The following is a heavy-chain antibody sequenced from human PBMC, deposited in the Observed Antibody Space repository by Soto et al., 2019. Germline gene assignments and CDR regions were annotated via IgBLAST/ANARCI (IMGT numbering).Heavy chain of an antibody. J-gene: IGHJ4*02. V-gene: IGHV1-18*04. CDR3: ASDGSYYDNGGDQLDFDY. CDR1: GYTFTSFG. D-gene: IGHD3-10*01. Sequence: ASVKVSCKASGYTFTSFGISWVRQAPGQGLEWMGLISAYNGNTNYAQKLQGRVTMTTDTSTNTAYMELRSLRSDDTAVYYCASDGSYYDNGGDQLDFDYWGQGXLVTVYS. CDR2: ISAYNGNT.